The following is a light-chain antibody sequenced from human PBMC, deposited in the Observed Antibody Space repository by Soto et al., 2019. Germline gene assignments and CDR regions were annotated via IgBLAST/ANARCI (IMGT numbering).Light chain of an antibody. CDR3: QQYGSSGYT. CDR2: GAS. CDR1: QSVSSSY. Sequence: EIVLTQSPGTLSLSPGERATLSCRASQSVSSSYLAWYQQQPGQAPRLLIYGASSRATGIPNMFSGSGSRTCFTLTISRLESEDFAVYYCQQYGSSGYTFGQGTKLEIK. J-gene: IGKJ2*01. V-gene: IGKV3-20*01.